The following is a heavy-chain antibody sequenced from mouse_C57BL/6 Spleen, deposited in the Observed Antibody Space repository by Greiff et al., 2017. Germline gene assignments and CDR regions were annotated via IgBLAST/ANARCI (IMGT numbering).Heavy chain of an antibody. J-gene: IGHJ3*01. CDR1: GYTFPDHT. Sequence: QVQLQQSDAELVKPGASVKISCKVSGYTFPDHTIHWMKQRPEQGLEWIGYIYPRDGSTKYNEKFKGKATLTADKSSSTAYMQLNSLTSEDSAVYFCAKPYYGSSYAWFAYWGQGTLVTVSA. V-gene: IGHV1-78*01. CDR3: AKPYYGSSYAWFAY. CDR2: IYPRDGST. D-gene: IGHD1-1*01.